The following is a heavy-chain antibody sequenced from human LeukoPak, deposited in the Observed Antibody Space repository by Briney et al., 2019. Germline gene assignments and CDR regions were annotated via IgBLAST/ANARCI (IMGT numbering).Heavy chain of an antibody. V-gene: IGHV3-23*01. J-gene: IGHJ4*02. CDR3: AKGHYGGNSAYFDY. Sequence: PGGSLRLSCAASGLNFNKAWMSWVRQAPGKGLEWVSSISGGGGGTYYADSVKGRFTISRDNSENTLYLQMNSLRAEDTAVYYCAKGHYGGNSAYFDYWGQGTLVTVSS. CDR1: GLNFNKAW. CDR2: ISGGGGGT. D-gene: IGHD4-23*01.